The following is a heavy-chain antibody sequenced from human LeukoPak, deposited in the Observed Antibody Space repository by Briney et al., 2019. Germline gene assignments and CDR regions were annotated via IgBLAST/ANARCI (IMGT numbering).Heavy chain of an antibody. V-gene: IGHV4-39*01. D-gene: IGHD3-3*01. CDR2: IYYSGST. Sequence: SETLSLTCTVSGGSISSGSYYWGWIRQPPGKGLEWIGSIYYSGSTYYNPSLKSRVTISVDTSKNQFSLKLSSVTAADTAVYYCARRSYHDFPFAYWGQGTLVTVSS. CDR1: GGSISSGSYY. CDR3: ARRSYHDFPFAY. J-gene: IGHJ4*02.